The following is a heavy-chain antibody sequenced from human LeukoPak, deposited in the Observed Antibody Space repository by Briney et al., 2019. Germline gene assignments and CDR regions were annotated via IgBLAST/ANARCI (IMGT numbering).Heavy chain of an antibody. CDR1: GHTFTTYG. D-gene: IGHD5-24*01. CDR2: INPSGGST. V-gene: IGHV1-46*01. CDR3: ARGGEMATVPHLYYFDD. J-gene: IGHJ4*02. Sequence: VASVKVSCKASGHTFTTYGISWVRQAPGQGPEWMGIINPSGGSTTYAQKFQGRVTMTRDTSTTTVCMELSSLRSEDTAVYYCARGGEMATVPHLYYFDDWGQGTLVTVSS.